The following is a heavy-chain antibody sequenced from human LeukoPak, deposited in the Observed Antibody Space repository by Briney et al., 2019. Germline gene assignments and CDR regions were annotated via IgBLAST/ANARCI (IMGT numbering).Heavy chain of an antibody. CDR3: ARYSSTSCYDY. CDR1: GFTFSSYA. V-gene: IGHV3-64*01. J-gene: IGHJ4*02. D-gene: IGHD2-2*01. CDR2: ISTNGDGT. Sequence: PGGSLRLSCAASGFTFSSYAMHWVRQAPGKGLEYVSAISTNGDGTYYANSVKGRFTISRDNSKNTLYLQMGSLRAEDMAVYYCARYSSTSCYDYWGQGTLVTVSS.